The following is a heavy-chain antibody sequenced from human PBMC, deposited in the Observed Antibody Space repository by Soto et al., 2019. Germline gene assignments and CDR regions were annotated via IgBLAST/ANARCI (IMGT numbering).Heavy chain of an antibody. CDR1: GYSFTSYG. D-gene: IGHD5-12*01. CDR2: ISACNGNT. Sequence: ASVKVSCKASGYSFTSYGISWVRQAPGQGLEWMGWISACNGNTNYAQKLQGRVSMTTDTSTSTAYMELRSLRSDDAAVYYCARDGRGYSDYWGQGTLVTVSS. CDR3: ARDGRGYSDY. J-gene: IGHJ4*02. V-gene: IGHV1-18*01.